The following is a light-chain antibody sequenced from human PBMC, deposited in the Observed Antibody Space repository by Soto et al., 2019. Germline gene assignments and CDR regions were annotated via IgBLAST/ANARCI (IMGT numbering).Light chain of an antibody. J-gene: IGKJ4*01. Sequence: EILMTQPPATLSVSPGERVTLSCRASQNIHNHMSWFLQKPGQAPRLLMYDAILRAAGIPARLSGSWSGTEFTLTINSLQSEDFALYYCQQYDAWPLSFGGGTKVEI. CDR2: DAI. CDR1: QNIHNH. V-gene: IGKV3-15*01. CDR3: QQYDAWPLS.